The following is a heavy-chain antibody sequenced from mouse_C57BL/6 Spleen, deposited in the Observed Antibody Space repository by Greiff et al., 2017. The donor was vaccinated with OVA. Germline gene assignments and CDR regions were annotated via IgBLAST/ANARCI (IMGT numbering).Heavy chain of an antibody. D-gene: IGHD1-1*01. V-gene: IGHV1-76*01. Sequence: QVQLQQSGAELVRPGASVKLSCKASGYTFTDYYINWVKQRPGQGLEWIARIYPGSGNTYYNEKFKGKATLTAEKSSSTAYMQLSSLTSEDSAVYFCARLIYYYGSSSHYYAMDYWGQGTSVTVSS. CDR3: ARLIYYYGSSSHYYAMDY. J-gene: IGHJ4*01. CDR1: GYTFTDYY. CDR2: IYPGSGNT.